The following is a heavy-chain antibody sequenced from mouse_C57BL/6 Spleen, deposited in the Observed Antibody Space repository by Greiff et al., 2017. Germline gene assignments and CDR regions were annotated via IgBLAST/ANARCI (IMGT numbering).Heavy chain of an antibody. V-gene: IGHV1-50*01. CDR2: IDPSDSYT. Sequence: VQLQQPGAELVKPGASVKLSCKASGYTFTSYWMQWVKQRPGQGLEWIGEIDPSDSYTNYNQKFKGKATLTVDTSSSAAYMQLSSRTSEDSAVYYCARYEGLYFDVWGTGTTVTVSS. CDR3: ARYEGLYFDV. CDR1: GYTFTSYW. J-gene: IGHJ1*03. D-gene: IGHD2-12*01.